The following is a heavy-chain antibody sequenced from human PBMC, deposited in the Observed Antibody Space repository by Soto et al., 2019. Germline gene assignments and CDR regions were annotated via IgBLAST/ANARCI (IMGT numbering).Heavy chain of an antibody. D-gene: IGHD2-15*01. CDR2: IYSGGYT. Sequence: EVQLVESGGGLIQPGGSLRLSCAVSGFTVSNNYMSWARQAPGKGLEGVSVIYSGGYTAYGDSVKGRFTISRDNSKKPLYPKKTSRGAAAPALFFCARSPGGGGYWGQGTLVTVSS. CDR1: GFTVSNNY. J-gene: IGHJ4*02. V-gene: IGHV3-53*01. CDR3: ARSPGGGGY.